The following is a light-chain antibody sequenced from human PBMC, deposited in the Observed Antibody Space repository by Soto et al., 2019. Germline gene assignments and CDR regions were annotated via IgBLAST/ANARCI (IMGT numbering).Light chain of an antibody. CDR3: QQRYNWPPIT. CDR1: QSVSSSY. V-gene: IGKV3D-20*02. J-gene: IGKJ5*01. Sequence: EIVLTQSPGPPSLSPGERXTLSSMAXQSVSSSYLAWYQQKPGQAPRLLIHDASNRAAGVPARFSGSGSGTDFTLTISSLEPEDFAVYYCQQRYNWPPITFGQGTRLEIK. CDR2: DAS.